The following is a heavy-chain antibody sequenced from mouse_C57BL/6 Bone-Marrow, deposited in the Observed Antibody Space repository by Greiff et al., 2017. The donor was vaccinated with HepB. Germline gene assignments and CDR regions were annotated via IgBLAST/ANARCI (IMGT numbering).Heavy chain of an antibody. V-gene: IGHV5-4*03. CDR2: ISEGGSYT. J-gene: IGHJ2*01. CDR1: GFTFSSFA. Sequence: EGKLVESGGGLVKPGGSLNPSCAALGFTFSSFAMSWVRQTPEKRLEWVATISEGGSYTYYPDNVKGGFTISRDNAKNNLYLQMSHLKSEDTAMYYCARGGYGKDYWGQGTTLTVSS. D-gene: IGHD2-10*02. CDR3: ARGGYGKDY.